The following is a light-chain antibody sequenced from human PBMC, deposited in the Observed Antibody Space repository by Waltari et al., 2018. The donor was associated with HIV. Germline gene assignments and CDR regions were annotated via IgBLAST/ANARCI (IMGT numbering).Light chain of an antibody. V-gene: IGKV1-39*01. CDR2: AAS. Sequence: DIQMTPAPSSLSAYVGDRVHITCRARQSLSSYLNWYQQKPGKAPKLLIYAASSLQSGVPSSFSVSGSGTDFTLTISSLQPEDFATYYCQQSYSTLLTSGGGTKVEIK. CDR3: QQSYSTLLT. CDR1: QSLSSY. J-gene: IGKJ4*01.